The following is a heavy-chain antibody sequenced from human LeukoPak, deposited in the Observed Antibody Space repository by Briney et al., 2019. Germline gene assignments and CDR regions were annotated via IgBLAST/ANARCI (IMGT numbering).Heavy chain of an antibody. CDR1: GYSISSNHW. Sequence: SETLSLTCAVSGYSISSNHWWGWIRQPPGKGLEWIGYIYYTGSTNYNPSLKSRVTISVDTSKNQFSLKLSSVTAADTAVYYCARRGYSGYERFDYWGQGTLVTVSA. V-gene: IGHV4-28*01. J-gene: IGHJ4*02. D-gene: IGHD5-12*01. CDR3: ARRGYSGYERFDY. CDR2: IYYTGST.